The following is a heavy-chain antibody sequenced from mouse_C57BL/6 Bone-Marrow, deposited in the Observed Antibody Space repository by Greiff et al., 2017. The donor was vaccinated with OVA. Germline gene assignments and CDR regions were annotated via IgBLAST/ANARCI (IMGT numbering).Heavy chain of an antibody. CDR1: GYTFTSYW. Sequence: EVQLQQSGAELVKPEASVKISCKASGYTFTSYWMHWVKQRPGQGLEWIGAIYPGNSDTSYNQKFKGKAKLTAVTSASTAYMELSSLTNEDSAVYYCTRGPLDGYFDVWGTGTTVTVSS. CDR2: IYPGNSDT. J-gene: IGHJ1*03. CDR3: TRGPLDGYFDV. V-gene: IGHV1-5*01.